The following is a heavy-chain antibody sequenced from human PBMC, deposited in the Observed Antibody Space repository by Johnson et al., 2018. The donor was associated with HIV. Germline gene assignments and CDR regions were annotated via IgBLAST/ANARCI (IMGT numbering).Heavy chain of an antibody. CDR2: IYSGGST. V-gene: IGHV3-66*01. CDR3: AKGDYFETRAAFDI. Sequence: VQLVESGGGLVQPGGSLRLSCAASGFTVSSNYMSWVRQAPGKGLEWVSVIYSGGSTYYADSVKGRFTISRDNSKNTMYLQKNSLRAEDTAVYYRAKGDYFETRAAFDIWGQGTVVIVSS. CDR1: GFTVSSNY. J-gene: IGHJ3*02. D-gene: IGHD3-22*01.